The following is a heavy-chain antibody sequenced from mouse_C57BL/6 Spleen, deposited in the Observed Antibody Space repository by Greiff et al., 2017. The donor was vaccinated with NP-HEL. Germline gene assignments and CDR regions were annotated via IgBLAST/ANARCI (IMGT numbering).Heavy chain of an antibody. D-gene: IGHD4-1*01. J-gene: IGHJ4*01. CDR1: GFSLSTSGMG. V-gene: IGHV8-12*01. Sequence: QVTLKVSGPGILQSSQTLSLTCSFSGFSLSTSGMGVSWIRQPSGKGLEWLAPLYWDDAQRSNPSLKRRLTISKDTSRTQVFLKITSVDTADTATYYCARRDWDDGAMDYWGQGTSVTVSS. CDR2: LYWDDAQ. CDR3: ARRDWDDGAMDY.